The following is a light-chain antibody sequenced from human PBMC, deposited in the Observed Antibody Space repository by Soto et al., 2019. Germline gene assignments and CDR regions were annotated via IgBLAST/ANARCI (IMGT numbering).Light chain of an antibody. J-gene: IGKJ1*01. CDR1: PSVSSNF. CDR2: GAF. Sequence: EIVLTQSPGTLSLSPGERATLSCRASPSVSSNFVAWYQQKPGQAPRLLISGAFNRATGVPDRFSGGGSGTDFTLTIRRLEAEDFAVYYCKQYGSAPRTFGQGTKVDIK. CDR3: KQYGSAPRT. V-gene: IGKV3-20*01.